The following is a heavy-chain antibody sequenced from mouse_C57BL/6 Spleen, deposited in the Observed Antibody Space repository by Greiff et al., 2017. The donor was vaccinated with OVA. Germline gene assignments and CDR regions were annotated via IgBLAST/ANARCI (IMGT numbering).Heavy chain of an antibody. V-gene: IGHV1-69*01. J-gene: IGHJ3*01. D-gene: IGHD3-2*02. Sequence: VQLQQPGAELVMPGASVKLSCKASGYTFTSYWMHWVKQRPGQGLEWLGEIDPSDSYTNYNQKFKGKSTLTVDKSSSTAYMQLSSLTSEDSAVYYCARSLTAQATWGFAYWGQGTLVTVSA. CDR3: ARSLTAQATWGFAY. CDR1: GYTFTSYW. CDR2: IDPSDSYT.